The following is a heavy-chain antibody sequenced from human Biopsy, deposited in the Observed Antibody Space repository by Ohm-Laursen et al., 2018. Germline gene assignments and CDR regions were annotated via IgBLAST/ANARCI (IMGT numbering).Heavy chain of an antibody. CDR1: GGIFSRYA. CDR3: AREYPEGDV. D-gene: IGHD2-2*02. J-gene: IGHJ6*02. CDR2: IIPLLGIT. Sequence: GASVKVSCKASGGIFSRYAMSWVRQAPGQGLEWMGRIIPLLGITNYAERFQGRVTISVDRSTSTAYMELSSLKSEDTAVYYCAREYPEGDVWGQGTAVTVSS. V-gene: IGHV1-69*04.